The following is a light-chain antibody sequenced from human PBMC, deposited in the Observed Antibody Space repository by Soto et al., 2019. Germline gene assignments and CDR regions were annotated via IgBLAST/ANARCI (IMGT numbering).Light chain of an antibody. CDR2: AAS. J-gene: IGKJ4*01. CDR1: QGIGRY. V-gene: IGKV1-9*01. CDR3: QHLSSYPLS. Sequence: DIQLTQSPSFLSASVGDRVIITCRASQGIGRYLAWYQKKPGKAPKLLIYAASTLQSGVPSRFSGSGSGTGFTLTISSLQPEDFATYYCQHLSSYPLSFGGWTEVEIK.